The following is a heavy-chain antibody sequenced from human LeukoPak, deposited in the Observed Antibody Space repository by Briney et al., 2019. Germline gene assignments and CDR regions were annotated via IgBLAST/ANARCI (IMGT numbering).Heavy chain of an antibody. CDR1: GGSFSGYY. Sequence: SETLSLTCAVYGGSFSGYYWSWIRQPPGKGLEWIGEINHSGSTNYNPSLKSRVTISVDTSKNQFSLKLSSATAADTAVYYCARAGNFWTGYYYYIDVWGKGTTVTDSS. D-gene: IGHD3/OR15-3a*01. CDR3: ARAGNFWTGYYYYIDV. J-gene: IGHJ6*03. V-gene: IGHV4-34*01. CDR2: INHSGST.